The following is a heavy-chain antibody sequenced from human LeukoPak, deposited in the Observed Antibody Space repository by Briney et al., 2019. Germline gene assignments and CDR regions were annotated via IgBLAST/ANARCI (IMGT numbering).Heavy chain of an antibody. CDR3: ARDHYDHYGDYVFDY. D-gene: IGHD4-17*01. CDR1: GGSISSNY. CDR2: IHYSGST. V-gene: IGHV4-59*12. J-gene: IGHJ4*02. Sequence: SETLSLTCTVSGGSISSNYWSWIRQPPGKELEWIGCIHYSGSTNYNPSLKSRVTMSVDTSKNQFSLKLSSVTAADTAVYYCARDHYDHYGDYVFDYWGQGTLVTVSS.